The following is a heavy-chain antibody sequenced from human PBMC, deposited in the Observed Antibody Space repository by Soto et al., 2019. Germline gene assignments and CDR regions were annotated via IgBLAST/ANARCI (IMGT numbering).Heavy chain of an antibody. CDR1: GGTFSSYT. J-gene: IGHJ4*02. CDR2: IIPILGIA. Sequence: ASVKVSCKASGGTFSSYTISWVRQAPGQGLEWMGRIIPILGIANYAQKFQGRVTITADKSTSTAYMELSSLRSEDTAVYYCATQRYCSSTSCYPLLDYWGQGTLVTVSS. CDR3: ATQRYCSSTSCYPLLDY. V-gene: IGHV1-69*02. D-gene: IGHD2-2*01.